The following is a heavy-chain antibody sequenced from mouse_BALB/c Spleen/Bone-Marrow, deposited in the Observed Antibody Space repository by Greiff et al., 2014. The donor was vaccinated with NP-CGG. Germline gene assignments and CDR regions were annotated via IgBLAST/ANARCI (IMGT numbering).Heavy chain of an antibody. V-gene: IGHV14-3*02. CDR2: IDPANGNT. Sequence: VQLQQSGAEVEKPGASVKLSCTASGFNIKDTYMHWVKQRPEQGLEWIGRIDPANGNTKYDPKFQGKTTITADTSSNTAYLQLSSLTSEDTAVYYCARYDYGVYFDYWGQGTTLTVSS. CDR1: GFNIKDTY. CDR3: ARYDYGVYFDY. D-gene: IGHD2-4*01. J-gene: IGHJ2*01.